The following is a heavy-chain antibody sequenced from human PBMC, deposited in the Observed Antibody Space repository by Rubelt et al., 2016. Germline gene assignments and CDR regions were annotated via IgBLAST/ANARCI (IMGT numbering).Heavy chain of an antibody. V-gene: IGHV3-53*04. J-gene: IGHJ4*02. CDR1: GFTVSINY. CDR3: ARGGDYGDY. Sequence: ELQLVESGGGLVQPGGSLRLSCAASGFTVSINYITWVRQAPGTGLGWVSVIYSGGTTFYADSVKGRFTSSRHNSNNPVYLQMTCLGAEDTAGDYCARGGDYGDYWGQGTLVTVSS. D-gene: IGHD3-16*01. CDR2: IYSGGTT.